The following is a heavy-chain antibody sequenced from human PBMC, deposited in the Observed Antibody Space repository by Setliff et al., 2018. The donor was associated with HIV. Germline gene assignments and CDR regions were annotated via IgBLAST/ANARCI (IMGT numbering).Heavy chain of an antibody. D-gene: IGHD5-12*01. CDR2: ISSSGSTI. Sequence: GGSLRLSCAASGFPFSSYEMNWVRQAPGKGLEWGSYISSSGSTIYYADSVKGRFTISRDNTKNSLYLQMNSLRAEDTAVYYCARGSGYDKGAYHYYYGMDVWGQGTTVTVSS. CDR1: GFPFSSYE. J-gene: IGHJ6*02. V-gene: IGHV3-48*03. CDR3: ARGSGYDKGAYHYYYGMDV.